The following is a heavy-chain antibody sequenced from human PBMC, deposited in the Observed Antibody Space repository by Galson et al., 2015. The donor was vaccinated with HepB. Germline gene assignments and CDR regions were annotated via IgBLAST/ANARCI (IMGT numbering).Heavy chain of an antibody. D-gene: IGHD1-1*01. CDR1: GGTLSLYA. Sequence: SVKVSCKASGGTLSLYAISWVRQAPGHGLEWMGGIIPIFDKTKYAQNFQGRLTFTADESTNTAYMELRRLKSEDTAIYYCSGDLGLEREAPAWFDSWGKGALGTVSS. J-gene: IGHJ5*01. CDR2: IIPIFDKT. CDR3: SGDLGLEREAPAWFDS. V-gene: IGHV1-69*13.